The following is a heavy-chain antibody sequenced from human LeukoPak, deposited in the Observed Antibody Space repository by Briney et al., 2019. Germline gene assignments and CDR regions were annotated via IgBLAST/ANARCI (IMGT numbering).Heavy chain of an antibody. CDR1: GGTFSSYA. CDR2: IIPIFGTA. D-gene: IGHD1-26*01. J-gene: IGHJ5*02. Sequence: SVKVSCTASGGTFSSYAISWVRQAPGQGLEWMGGIIPIFGTANYAQKFQGRVTITADESTSTAYMELSSLRSEDTAVYYCARGVYSGSYYEDNWFDPWGQGTLVTVSS. CDR3: ARGVYSGSYYEDNWFDP. V-gene: IGHV1-69*13.